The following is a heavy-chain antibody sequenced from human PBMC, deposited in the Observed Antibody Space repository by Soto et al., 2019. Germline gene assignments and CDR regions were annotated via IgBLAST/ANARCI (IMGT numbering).Heavy chain of an antibody. CDR3: ARLYYYDSSGYYTSPFDY. CDR1: GYTFNDYY. V-gene: IGHV1-2*02. J-gene: IGHJ4*02. D-gene: IGHD3-22*01. CDR2: INPNGGGT. Sequence: ASVKVSCKASGYTFNDYYIHWVRQAPGQGLEWMGYINPNGGGTTYAQKFQGRVTMTRDTSISTAYMELTRLTSDDTAMYYCARLYYYDSSGYYTSPFDYWGQGTLVTVSS.